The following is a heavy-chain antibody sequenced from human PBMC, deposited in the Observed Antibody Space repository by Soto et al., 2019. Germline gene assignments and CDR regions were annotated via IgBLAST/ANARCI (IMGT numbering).Heavy chain of an antibody. CDR3: ARDNGAGKQWLVDY. D-gene: IGHD6-19*01. J-gene: IGHJ4*02. Sequence: GGSLRLSCAASGFTFISYGMHWVRQAPGKGLEWVAVIWYDGSNKYYADSVKGRFTISRDNSKNTLYLQMNSLRAEDTAVYYCARDNGAGKQWLVDYWGQGTLVTVSS. CDR2: IWYDGSNK. CDR1: GFTFISYG. V-gene: IGHV3-33*01.